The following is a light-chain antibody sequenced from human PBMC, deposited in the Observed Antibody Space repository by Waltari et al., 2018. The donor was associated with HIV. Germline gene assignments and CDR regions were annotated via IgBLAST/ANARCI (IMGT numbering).Light chain of an antibody. Sequence: DIVITPATDSLAVSLDDGAISNCSSRQSLLDRSTNKNYVAGYQQKSAQSPRLIMYWASTRESGVSDRLTGGGSGTGFTLTLNGLQASDVALYYCQQYYSNGRTLGRGTKVEIK. CDR3: QQYYSNGRT. V-gene: IGKV4-1*01. CDR1: QSLLDRSTNKNY. J-gene: IGKJ1*01. CDR2: WAS.